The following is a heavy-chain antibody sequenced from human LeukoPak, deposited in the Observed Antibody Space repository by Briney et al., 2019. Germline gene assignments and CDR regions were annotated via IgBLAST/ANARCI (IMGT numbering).Heavy chain of an antibody. CDR2: ISAYNGNT. CDR1: GYTFTSYY. V-gene: IGHV1-18*04. CDR3: ARSSSVTIPGYYFDY. Sequence: ASVKVSCKASGYTFTSYYMHWVRQAPGQGLEWMGWISAYNGNTNYAQKLQGRVTMTTDTSTSTAYMELRSLRSDDTAVYYCARSSSVTIPGYYFDYWGQGTLVTVSS. J-gene: IGHJ4*02. D-gene: IGHD2-21*01.